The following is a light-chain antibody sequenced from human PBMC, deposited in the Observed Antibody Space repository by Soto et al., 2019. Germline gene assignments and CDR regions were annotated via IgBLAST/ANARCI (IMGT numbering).Light chain of an antibody. Sequence: EIVLTQSPATVSLSPGERATLSCRASQTVSSYLAWFQQKPGQAPRLLIYEASNRATDIPARFSGSGSGTDFTLTISSLEPEDFAVYYCQQRSNWPLTFGGGTKVEIK. V-gene: IGKV3-11*01. J-gene: IGKJ4*01. CDR1: QTVSSY. CDR2: EAS. CDR3: QQRSNWPLT.